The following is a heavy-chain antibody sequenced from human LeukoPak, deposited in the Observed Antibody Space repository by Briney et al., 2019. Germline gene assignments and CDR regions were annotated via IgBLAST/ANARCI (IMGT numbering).Heavy chain of an antibody. CDR3: ARETGSVVTPFDI. J-gene: IGHJ3*02. CDR1: GGSISSYY. CDR2: IYYSGST. Sequence: SETLSLTCTVSGGSISSYYWSWIRQPPGKGLEWIGYIYYSGSTNYNPPLKSRVTISVDTSKNQFSLKLSSVTAADTAVYYCARETGSVVTPFDIWGQGTMVTVSS. V-gene: IGHV4-59*01. D-gene: IGHD3-22*01.